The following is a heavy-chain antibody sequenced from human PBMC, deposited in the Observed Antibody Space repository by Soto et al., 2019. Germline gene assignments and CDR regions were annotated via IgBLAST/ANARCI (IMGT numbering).Heavy chain of an antibody. V-gene: IGHV1-8*01. CDR1: GYTFTSYD. Sequence: ASVKVSCKASGYTFTSYDINWVRQATGQGLEWMGWMNPNSGNTGYAQKFQGRVTMTRNTSISTAYMELSSLRSEDTAVYYCARLEKIYYYMDVWGKGTTVTVS. CDR2: MNPNSGNT. J-gene: IGHJ6*03. CDR3: ARLEKIYYYMDV.